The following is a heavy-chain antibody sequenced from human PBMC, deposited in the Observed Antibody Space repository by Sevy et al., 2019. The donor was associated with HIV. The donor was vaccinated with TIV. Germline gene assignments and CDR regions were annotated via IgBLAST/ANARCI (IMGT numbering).Heavy chain of an antibody. CDR3: VRDDRDGYFEY. CDR2: INPDSGGP. V-gene: IGHV1-2*02. Sequence: ASVKVSCKASGYTFTGYYMHWMRQAPGQGLEWMGWINPDSGGPTDAPKFQGRVTLTRDTSIRTAYMDLSRLKSDDTAVYYCVRDDRDGYFEYWGQGTLVTVSS. CDR1: GYTFTGYY. J-gene: IGHJ4*02.